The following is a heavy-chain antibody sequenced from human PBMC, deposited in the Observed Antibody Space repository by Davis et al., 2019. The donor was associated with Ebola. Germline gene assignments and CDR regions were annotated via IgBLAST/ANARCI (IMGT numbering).Heavy chain of an antibody. CDR2: FDPEDGEA. Sequence: ASVKVSCKVSGYTLTELSMHWVRQAPGKGLEWMGSFDPEDGEAIYAQKFQERVTITRDMSTSTAYMELSSLRSEDTAVYYCARAQFPTTSDHWGQGTLVTVSS. J-gene: IGHJ4*02. D-gene: IGHD1-1*01. CDR3: ARAQFPTTSDH. CDR1: GYTLTELS. V-gene: IGHV1-24*01.